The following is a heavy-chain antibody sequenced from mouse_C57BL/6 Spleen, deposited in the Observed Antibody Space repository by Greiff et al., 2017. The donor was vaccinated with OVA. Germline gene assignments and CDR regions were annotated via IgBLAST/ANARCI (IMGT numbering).Heavy chain of an antibody. V-gene: IGHV1-82*01. CDR3: ARGDYGSSYWYFDV. Sequence: QVQLQQSGPELVKPGASVKISCKASGYAFSSSWMNWVKQRPGKGLEWIGRIYPGDGDTNYNGKFKGKATLTADNSSSTAYMQRSSLTSEDSAVYFGARGDYGSSYWYFDVWGTGTTVTVSS. CDR1: GYAFSSSW. D-gene: IGHD1-1*01. CDR2: IYPGDGDT. J-gene: IGHJ1*03.